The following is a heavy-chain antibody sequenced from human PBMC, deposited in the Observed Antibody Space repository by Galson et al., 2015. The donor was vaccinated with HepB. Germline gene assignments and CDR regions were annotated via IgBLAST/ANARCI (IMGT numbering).Heavy chain of an antibody. V-gene: IGHV1-3*01. J-gene: IGHJ4*02. CDR2: INAGKGDT. CDR1: GHTFTTYA. D-gene: IGHD2-21*02. CDR3: ASPRGGDWEYFDY. Sequence: SVKVSCKASGHTFTTYAMHWVRQAPGQSLEWMGWINAGKGDTKYSQKFQDRVTFTLDTSASTAYMELSSLTSEDTATYYCASPRGGDWEYFDYWGQGTLVTVSS.